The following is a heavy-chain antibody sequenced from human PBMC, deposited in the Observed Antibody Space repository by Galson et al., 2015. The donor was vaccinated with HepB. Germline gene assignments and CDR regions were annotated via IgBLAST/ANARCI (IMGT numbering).Heavy chain of an antibody. CDR2: INPNSGGT. D-gene: IGHD3-10*01. V-gene: IGHV1-2*02. J-gene: IGHJ5*02. CDR3: AKDPGGLGWFDP. CDR1: GYSFIGYY. Sequence: SVKVSCKASGYSFIGYYMHWVRQAPGQGLEWMGWINPNSGGTNYVQKFQGRVTMTRDTSISTAYMELSRLRSDDTAVYYCAKDPGGLGWFDPWGQGTLVTVSS.